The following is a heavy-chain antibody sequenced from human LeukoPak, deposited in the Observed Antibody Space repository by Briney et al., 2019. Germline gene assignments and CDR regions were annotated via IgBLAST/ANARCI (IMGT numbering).Heavy chain of an antibody. CDR2: ISWNSGSI. D-gene: IGHD6-13*01. CDR3: AREGGSWSFDY. V-gene: IGHV3-9*01. J-gene: IGHJ4*02. Sequence: GGSLRLSCTASGFTFDDYAMHWVRQAPGKGLEWVSGISWNSGSIGYVDSVKGRFTISRDNSKNTLYLQMNSLRAEDTAVYYCAREGGSWSFDYWGQGTLVTVSS. CDR1: GFTFDDYA.